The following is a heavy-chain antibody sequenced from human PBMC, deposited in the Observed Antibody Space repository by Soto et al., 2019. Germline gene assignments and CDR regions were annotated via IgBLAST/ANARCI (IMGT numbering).Heavy chain of an antibody. CDR2: VSGSGVNT. CDR1: GFTFSTYA. D-gene: IGHD2-15*01. Sequence: GGSLRLSCAASGFTFSTYAMAWVRQAPGKGLEWVSGVSGSGVNTDYADSVKGRFTISRDNSKNTLYLQMNSLRAEDTAVFYCAKHLSNGSPDYWGQGTLVTVSS. CDR3: AKHLSNGSPDY. V-gene: IGHV3-23*01. J-gene: IGHJ4*02.